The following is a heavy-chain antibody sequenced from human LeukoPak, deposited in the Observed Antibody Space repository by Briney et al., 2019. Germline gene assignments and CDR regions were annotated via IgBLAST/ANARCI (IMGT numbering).Heavy chain of an antibody. CDR3: ARVADGIMIFGVVNWFDP. CDR1: GGSISSYY. J-gene: IGHJ5*02. CDR2: IYYSGST. Sequence: SETLSLTCTVSGGSISSYYWSWIRQPPGKGLEWIGYIYYSGSTNYNPSLKSRVTISVDTSKNQFSLKLSSVTAADTAVYYCARVADGIMIFGVVNWFDPWGQGTLVTVSS. D-gene: IGHD3-3*01. V-gene: IGHV4-59*01.